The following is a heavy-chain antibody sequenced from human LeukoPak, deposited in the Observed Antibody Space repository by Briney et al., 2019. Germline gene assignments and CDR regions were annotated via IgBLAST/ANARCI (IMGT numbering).Heavy chain of an antibody. V-gene: IGHV1-2*06. D-gene: IGHD2-21*01. J-gene: IGHJ4*02. CDR3: ARGRNSVYYFNVVAPSYFDY. Sequence: ASVKVSCKASGCTFTGYYMHWVRQARGQGLEWMGRINPNSGGTNYAQKFQGRVTMTRDTSINTAYMDLSRLRSDDTAVYYCARGRNSVYYFNVVAPSYFDYWGQGTLVTVSS. CDR1: GCTFTGYY. CDR2: INPNSGGT.